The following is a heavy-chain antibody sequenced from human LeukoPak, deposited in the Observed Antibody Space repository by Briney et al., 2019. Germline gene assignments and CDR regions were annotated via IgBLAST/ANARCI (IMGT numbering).Heavy chain of an antibody. V-gene: IGHV3-53*01. CDR3: AKGPLRGVTKGPIDF. J-gene: IGHJ4*02. CDR1: GFTFSSYE. Sequence: PGGSLRLSCAASGFTFSSYEMNWVRQAPGKGLEWVSVIYSGGSTYYADSVKGRFTISRDNSKNTLYLQMNGLRAEDTAIYYCAKGPLRGVTKGPIDFWGQGTLVTVSS. D-gene: IGHD3-10*01. CDR2: IYSGGST.